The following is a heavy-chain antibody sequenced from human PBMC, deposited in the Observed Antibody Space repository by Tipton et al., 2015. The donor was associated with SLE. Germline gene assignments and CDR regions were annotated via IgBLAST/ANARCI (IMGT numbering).Heavy chain of an antibody. J-gene: IGHJ4*02. V-gene: IGHV3-30*18. CDR1: GFTFSSYD. CDR2: IWYDGSDQ. CDR3: AKGVRGTARYHFDY. D-gene: IGHD3-16*02. Sequence: SLRLSCAASGFTFSSYDTHWVRQAPGKGLEWVAVIWYDGSDQYYADSVKGRFTISRDNSKNTLYLLMNSLRAEDTAVYYCAKGVRGTARYHFDYWGQGTLVTVSS.